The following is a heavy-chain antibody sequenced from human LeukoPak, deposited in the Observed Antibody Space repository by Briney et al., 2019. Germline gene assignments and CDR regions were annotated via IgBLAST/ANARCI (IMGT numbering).Heavy chain of an antibody. CDR2: ISGSGGST. CDR1: GFTFSSYA. J-gene: IGHJ6*02. V-gene: IGHV3-23*01. CDR3: ARSPAAAGPKPIYYYYGMEV. D-gene: IGHD6-13*01. Sequence: PGGSLRLSCAASGFTFSSYAMSWVRQAPGKGLEWVSAISGSGGSTYYADSVKGRFTISRDNSKNTLYLQMNSLRAEDTAVYYCARSPAAAGPKPIYYYYGMEVWGQGTTVTVSS.